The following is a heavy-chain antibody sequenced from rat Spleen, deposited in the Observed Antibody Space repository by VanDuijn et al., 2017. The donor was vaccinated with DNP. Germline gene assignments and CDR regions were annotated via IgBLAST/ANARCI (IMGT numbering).Heavy chain of an antibody. CDR3: ATLNYYASLSGYFDY. D-gene: IGHD1-12*01. J-gene: IGHJ2*01. CDR2: ITTSGDSI. Sequence: EVQLVESGGDLVQPGRSLKVSCVVSGFTFNNYWMTWIRQVPGKGLEWVASITTSGDSIYSPDAVKGRFTISRDNAKSTLYLQMDSLRSEDTATYYCATLNYYASLSGYFDYWGQGVMVTVSS. V-gene: IGHV5-31*01. CDR1: GFTFNNYW.